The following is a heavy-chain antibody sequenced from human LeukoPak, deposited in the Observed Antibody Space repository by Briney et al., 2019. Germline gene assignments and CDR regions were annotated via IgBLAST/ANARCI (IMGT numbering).Heavy chain of an antibody. J-gene: IGHJ4*02. Sequence: GRSLRLSCAASGFTFSSYGMHWVRQAPGKGLKWVAVISYDGSNKYYADSVKGRFTISRDNSKNTLYLQMNTLRAEDTAVYYCAKEIVVVVAATGFDYWGQGTLVTVSS. CDR2: ISYDGSNK. D-gene: IGHD2-15*01. CDR3: AKEIVVVVAATGFDY. V-gene: IGHV3-30*18. CDR1: GFTFSSYG.